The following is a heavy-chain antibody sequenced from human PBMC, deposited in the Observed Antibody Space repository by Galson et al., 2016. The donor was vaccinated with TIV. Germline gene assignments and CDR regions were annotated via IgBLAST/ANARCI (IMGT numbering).Heavy chain of an antibody. CDR2: IGHDGNWK. J-gene: IGHJ4*02. D-gene: IGHD2-8*02. Sequence: SLRLSCAASGFNFGIYGMHWVRQAPGKGLEWVAIIGHDGNWKGYADSVKGRFTVSRDNSKNMLFLEMSSPRVEDTAVYYCARDFRTGKYCDYWGQGTLVTVSA. V-gene: IGHV3-33*01. CDR3: ARDFRTGKYCDY. CDR1: GFNFGIYG.